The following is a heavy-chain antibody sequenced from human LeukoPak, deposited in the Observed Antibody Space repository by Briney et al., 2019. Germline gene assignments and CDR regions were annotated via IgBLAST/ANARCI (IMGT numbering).Heavy chain of an antibody. J-gene: IGHJ5*01. CDR3: ASSRSYDWDNWFDS. D-gene: IGHD3-9*01. V-gene: IGHV1-18*01. CDR2: ISAYNGNT. Sequence: ASVKVSCKASGYTFTSYGISWVRQAPGQGLEWMGWISAYNGNTNYAQKLQGRVTMTTDTSTSTAYMELRSLRSDDTAVYYCASSRSYDWDNWFDSWGQGTLVTVSS. CDR1: GYTFTSYG.